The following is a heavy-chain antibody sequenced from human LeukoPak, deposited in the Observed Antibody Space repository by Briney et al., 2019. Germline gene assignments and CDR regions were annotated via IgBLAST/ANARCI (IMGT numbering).Heavy chain of an antibody. CDR2: IYYSGST. Sequence: KPSETLSLTCTVSGGSISSYYWSWIRQLPGKGLEWIGYIYYSGSTNYNPSLKSRVTISVDTSKNQFSLKLSSVTAADTAVYYCARARYCSSTSCYPDYWGQGTLVTVSS. V-gene: IGHV4-59*01. CDR3: ARARYCSSTSCYPDY. CDR1: GGSISSYY. D-gene: IGHD2-2*01. J-gene: IGHJ4*02.